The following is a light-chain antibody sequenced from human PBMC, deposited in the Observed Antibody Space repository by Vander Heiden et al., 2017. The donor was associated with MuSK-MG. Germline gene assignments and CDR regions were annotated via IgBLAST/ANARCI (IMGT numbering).Light chain of an antibody. V-gene: IGLV3-21*02. CDR1: NIGSKS. CDR2: DDT. Sequence: SYALTQAPSVSVAPGQTARITCGRDNIGSKSVHWYQQKPGQAPVLVVYDDTDRPSGIPERFTGSNSGNTATLTISRVEAGDEADYHCQVWDSSSDHPVFGGGTKLTVL. CDR3: QVWDSSSDHPV. J-gene: IGLJ2*01.